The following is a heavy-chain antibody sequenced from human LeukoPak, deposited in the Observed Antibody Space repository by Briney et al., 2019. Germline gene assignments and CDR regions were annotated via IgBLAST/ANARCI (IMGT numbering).Heavy chain of an antibody. J-gene: IGHJ4*02. CDR3: ARGLRYCSSTSCYTAY. D-gene: IGHD2-2*02. CDR1: GFTFSSYW. V-gene: IGHV3-7*01. CDR2: IKQDGSEK. Sequence: GSLRRSCAASGFTFSSYWMSWVRQAPGKGLEWVANIKQDGSEKYYVDSVKGRFTISRDNAKNSLYLQMNSLRAEDTAVYYCARGLRYCSSTSCYTAYWGQGTLVTVSS.